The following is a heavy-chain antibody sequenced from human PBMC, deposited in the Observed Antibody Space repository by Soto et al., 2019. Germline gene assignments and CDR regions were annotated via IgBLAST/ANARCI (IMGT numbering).Heavy chain of an antibody. Sequence: QVQLVQSGAEVKAPGSSVKVSCKPSGNTFSGYTFNWVRQAPGQGLEWMGGISPLFGMTNFAQKFQDRITITADESTTTAYMEVRSLRSEDTAVYYCARGSIAVGPTNGPFDYWGLGTLVTVSS. CDR1: GNTFSGYT. CDR2: ISPLFGMT. D-gene: IGHD2-21*01. V-gene: IGHV1-69*01. J-gene: IGHJ4*02. CDR3: ARGSIAVGPTNGPFDY.